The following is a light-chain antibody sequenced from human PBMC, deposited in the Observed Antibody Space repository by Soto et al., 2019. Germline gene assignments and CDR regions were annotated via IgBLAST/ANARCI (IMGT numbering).Light chain of an antibody. Sequence: QSALTQPASVSGSPGQSITISCTGTSSDVGGYNYVSWYQQHPGKAPKLMIYEVSNRPSGVSNRFSGSRSGNTASLTSSGLQAEDEAEYYCNSYTSSSTCVFGTGTTLTVL. CDR2: EVS. CDR3: NSYTSSSTCV. CDR1: SSDVGGYNY. V-gene: IGLV2-14*01. J-gene: IGLJ1*01.